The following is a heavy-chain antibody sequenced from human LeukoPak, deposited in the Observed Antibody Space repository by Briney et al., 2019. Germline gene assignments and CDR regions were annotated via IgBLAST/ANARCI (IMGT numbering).Heavy chain of an antibody. V-gene: IGHV1-18*01. CDR1: GGTFSSYA. CDR2: ISAYNGNT. J-gene: IGHJ4*02. D-gene: IGHD2-2*01. Sequence: ASVKASCKASGGTFSSYAISWVRQAPGQGLEWMGWISAYNGNTNYAQKLQGRVTMTTDTSTSTAYMELRSLRSDDTAVYYCARVDVVVPAAMQGFDYWGQGTLVTVSS. CDR3: ARVDVVVPAAMQGFDY.